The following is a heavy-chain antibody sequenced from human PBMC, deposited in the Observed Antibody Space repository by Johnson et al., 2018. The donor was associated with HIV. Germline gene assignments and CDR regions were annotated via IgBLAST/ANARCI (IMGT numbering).Heavy chain of an antibody. J-gene: IGHJ3*02. V-gene: IGHV3-30*02. CDR3: ARSIVGAIVDAFDM. CDR1: GLPLSNYG. Sequence: QVQLVESGGGVVQPGGSLRLSCVASGLPLSNYGMHWVRQAPGKGLEWVAFIRYDETNKDYADYVKGRFTISRDSSKNTLFLQMNSLRAEDTAVYYCARSIVGAIVDAFDMWGQGTMVTVSS. D-gene: IGHD1-26*01. CDR2: IRYDETNK.